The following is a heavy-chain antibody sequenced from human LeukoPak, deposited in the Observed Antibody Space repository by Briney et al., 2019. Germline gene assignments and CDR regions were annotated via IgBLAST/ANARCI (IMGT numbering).Heavy chain of an antibody. CDR3: ARDGSSSWNNWFDP. D-gene: IGHD2-2*01. Sequence: PSETLSLTCTVSGGSISSYYWSWIRQPPGKGLEWIGYIYYSGSTNYNPSLKSRVTISVDTSKNQFSLKLSSVTAADTAVYYCARDGSSSWNNWFDPWGQGTLVTVSS. CDR1: GGSISSYY. CDR2: IYYSGST. V-gene: IGHV4-59*01. J-gene: IGHJ5*02.